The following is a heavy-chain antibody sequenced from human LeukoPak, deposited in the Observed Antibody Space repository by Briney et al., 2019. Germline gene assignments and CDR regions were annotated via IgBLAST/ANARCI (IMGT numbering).Heavy chain of an antibody. CDR2: ISGSGGST. D-gene: IGHD2-15*01. J-gene: IGHJ3*02. V-gene: IGHV3-23*01. Sequence: GGSLRLSCAASGFTFDDYGLSWVRQAPGKGLEWVSAISGSGGSTYYADSVKGRFTISRDNSKNTLYLQMNSLRAEDTAVYYCAKAERVVAATMDAFDIWGQGTMVTVSS. CDR3: AKAERVVAATMDAFDI. CDR1: GFTFDDYG.